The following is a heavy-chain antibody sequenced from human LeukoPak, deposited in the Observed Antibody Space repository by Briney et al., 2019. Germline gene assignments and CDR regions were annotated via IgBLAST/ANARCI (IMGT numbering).Heavy chain of an antibody. D-gene: IGHD1-26*01. CDR3: ASLLSGSYGGFDY. J-gene: IGHJ4*02. Sequence: SETLSLTRTVSGGSISSYYWSWIRQPPGKGLEWIGYIYYSGSTNYNPSLKSRVTISVDTSKNQFSLKLSSVTAADTAVYYCASLLSGSYGGFDYWGQGTLVTVSS. V-gene: IGHV4-59*01. CDR2: IYYSGST. CDR1: GGSISSYY.